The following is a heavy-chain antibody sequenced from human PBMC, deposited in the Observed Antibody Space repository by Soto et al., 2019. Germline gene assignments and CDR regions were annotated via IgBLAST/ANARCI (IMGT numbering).Heavy chain of an antibody. CDR1: GGSISSYY. CDR2: IYYSGST. Sequence: PSETLSLTCTVSGGSISSYYWSWIRQPPGKGLEWIGYIYYSGSTNYNPSLKSRVTISVDTSKNQFSLKLSSVTAADTAVYYCAIGNGITRIISSFDYWGQGTLVTVSS. J-gene: IGHJ4*02. CDR3: AIGNGITRIISSFDY. V-gene: IGHV4-59*01. D-gene: IGHD1-20*01.